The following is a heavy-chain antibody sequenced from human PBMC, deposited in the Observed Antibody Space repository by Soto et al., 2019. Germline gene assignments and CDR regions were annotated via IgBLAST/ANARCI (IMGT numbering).Heavy chain of an antibody. CDR3: AKNLLSGNYVPAEYFQH. J-gene: IGHJ1*01. D-gene: IGHD1-26*01. V-gene: IGHV3-23*01. CDR2: ISGGGGST. Sequence: GGSLRLSCAASGFTFSSYAMSWVRQAPGKGLEWVSAISGGGGSTYYADSVKGRFTISRDNSKNTLYLQMNSLRAEDTAVYYCAKNLLSGNYVPAEYFQHWGQGTLVTVSS. CDR1: GFTFSSYA.